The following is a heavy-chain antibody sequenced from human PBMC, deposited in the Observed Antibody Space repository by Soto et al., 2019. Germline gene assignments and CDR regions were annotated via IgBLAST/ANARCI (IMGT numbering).Heavy chain of an antibody. CDR3: AREIEAAGTSPYFQH. CDR2: IIPIFGTA. Sequence: SVKVSCKASGGTFSSYAISWVRQAPGQGLEWMGGIIPIFGTANYAQKFQGRVTITADKSTSTAYMELSSLRSEDTAVYYCAREIEAAGTSPYFQHWGQGTLVTVSS. CDR1: GGTFSSYA. D-gene: IGHD6-13*01. J-gene: IGHJ1*01. V-gene: IGHV1-69*06.